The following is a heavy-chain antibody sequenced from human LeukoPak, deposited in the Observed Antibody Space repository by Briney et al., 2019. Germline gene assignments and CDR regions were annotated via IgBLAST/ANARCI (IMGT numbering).Heavy chain of an antibody. CDR2: IIPVFGTT. CDR1: GGTFSHYA. V-gene: IGHV1-69*06. J-gene: IGHJ6*04. Sequence: AVPVSCLACGGTFSHYAISWLRPAPGQGREWMGAIIPVFGTTNYAQKLQCRVTITANTYSTTSYMEPSSLTSEDAAIYSCASQEWVPAALYYAINVWGKGTTVSVSS. CDR3: ASQEWVPAALYYAINV. D-gene: IGHD2-2*01.